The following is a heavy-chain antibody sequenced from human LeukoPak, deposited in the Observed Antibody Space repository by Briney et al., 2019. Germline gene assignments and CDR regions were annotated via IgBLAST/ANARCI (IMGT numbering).Heavy chain of an antibody. Sequence: GGSLRLSCAASGFTFSSYWMHWVRQAPGKGLVWVSRINSDGSSTSYADSVRGRFTISRDNAKNTLYLQMNSLRAEDTAVYYCTRDGSSMVRGRDLDYWGQGTLVTVSS. CDR1: GFTFSSYW. V-gene: IGHV3-74*01. CDR3: TRDGSSMVRGRDLDY. J-gene: IGHJ4*02. D-gene: IGHD3-10*01. CDR2: INSDGSST.